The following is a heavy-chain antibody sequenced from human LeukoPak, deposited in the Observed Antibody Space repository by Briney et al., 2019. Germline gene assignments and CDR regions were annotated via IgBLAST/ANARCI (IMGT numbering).Heavy chain of an antibody. CDR1: GFTLSNYG. CDR2: ISYDGSNK. Sequence: GTLRLSCAASGFTLSNYGMHWVRQAPGKGLEWVAVISYDGSNKYYADSVKGRFTISRDNSKNTLYLQMNSLRAEDTAVYYCAKGVRGYSYGYVDYWGQGTLVTVSS. J-gene: IGHJ4*02. V-gene: IGHV3-30*18. CDR3: AKGVRGYSYGYVDY. D-gene: IGHD5-18*01.